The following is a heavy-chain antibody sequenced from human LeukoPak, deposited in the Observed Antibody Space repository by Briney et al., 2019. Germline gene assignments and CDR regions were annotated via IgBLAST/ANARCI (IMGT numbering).Heavy chain of an antibody. J-gene: IGHJ6*02. Sequence: GGSLRLSCAASGFTFSSYRMNWVRQAPGKGLEWVSSISDSSSYIYHADSVKGRFTISRANAKNSVYLQMNSLRAEDTATYYCTKGENGMDVWGQGTTVTVSS. CDR1: GFTFSSYR. CDR2: ISDSSSYI. D-gene: IGHD1-26*01. V-gene: IGHV3-21*01. CDR3: TKGENGMDV.